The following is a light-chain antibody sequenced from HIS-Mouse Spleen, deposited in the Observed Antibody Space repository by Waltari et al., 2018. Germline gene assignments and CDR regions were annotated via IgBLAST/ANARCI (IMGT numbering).Light chain of an antibody. J-gene: IGLJ2*01. Sequence: QSALTQPASVSGSPGQSITISCTGTSSDVGGYNYVSWYQQHPGKAPKLMIYDVSNRPSGFSNPFSGSKSGNTASLTISGLQAEDEADYYCSSYTSSSTEVFGGGTKLTVL. V-gene: IGLV2-14*03. CDR1: SSDVGGYNY. CDR3: SSYTSSSTEV. CDR2: DVS.